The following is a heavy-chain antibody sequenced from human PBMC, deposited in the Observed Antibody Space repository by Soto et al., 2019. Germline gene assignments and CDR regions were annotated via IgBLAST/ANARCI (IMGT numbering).Heavy chain of an antibody. CDR2: IYYSGST. CDR3: ARDPTIFGVIYGMDV. CDR1: GGSISSGDYY. J-gene: IGHJ6*02. V-gene: IGHV4-30-4*01. D-gene: IGHD3-3*01. Sequence: SETLSLTCTVSGGSISSGDYYWSWIRQPPGKGLEWIGYIYYSGSTYYNPSLKSRVTISVDTSKNQFSLKLSSVTAADTAVYYCARDPTIFGVIYGMDVWGQGTTVTV.